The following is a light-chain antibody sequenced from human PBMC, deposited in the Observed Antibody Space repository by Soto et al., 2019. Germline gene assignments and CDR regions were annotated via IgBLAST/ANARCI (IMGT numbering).Light chain of an antibody. CDR3: QQYNNWPIT. V-gene: IGKV3D-15*01. Sequence: EILITQSPPTLPLSPGERATLSCRASPSVTNFLAWYQQKPGQAPRLLIYGAFNRATGIPARFSGSGSGTDFTLTISSLQSEDFAVYYCQQYNNWPITFGQGTRLEI. J-gene: IGKJ5*01. CDR1: PSVTNF. CDR2: GAF.